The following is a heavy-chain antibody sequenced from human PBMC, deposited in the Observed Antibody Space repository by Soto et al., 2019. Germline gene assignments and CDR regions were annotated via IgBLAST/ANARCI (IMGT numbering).Heavy chain of an antibody. CDR2: IWYDGSNT. V-gene: IGHV3-33*01. CDR1: GLTFSSYG. D-gene: IGHD3-10*01. Sequence: QVQLVESGGGVVQPGRSLRLSCAASGLTFSSYGMHWVRQAPGKGLGWVALIWYDGSNTYYTDSVKGRFTISRDNSKNTLYLHMNSLRVEHTAVYYCARDLGSGMDVWGQGTTVTVS. J-gene: IGHJ6*02. CDR3: ARDLGSGMDV.